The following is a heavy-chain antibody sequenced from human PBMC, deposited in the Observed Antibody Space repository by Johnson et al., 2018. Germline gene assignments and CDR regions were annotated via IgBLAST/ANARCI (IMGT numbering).Heavy chain of an antibody. Sequence: GGSLRLSCAVXGFSFSRYWMHWVRQGPGKGLMWVERINNDGSSTSYAAADSVKDRFTISRDNAKNTLDLQTKSLRAEDKALYYCAKDRYREDFWSGKLLGAFDIWGQGTMVTVSS. CDR3: AKDRYREDFWSGKLLGAFDI. CDR1: GFSFSRYW. J-gene: IGHJ3*02. CDR2: INNDGSST. D-gene: IGHD3-3*01. V-gene: IGHV3-74*01.